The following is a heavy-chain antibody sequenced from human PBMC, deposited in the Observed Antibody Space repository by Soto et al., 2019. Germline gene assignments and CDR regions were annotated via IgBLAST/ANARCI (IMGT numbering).Heavy chain of an antibody. CDR2: IYYSGST. Sequence: SETLSLTCTVSCGSISSGGYYWSWIRQHPGKGLEWIGYIYYSGSTYYNPSLKSRVTISVDTSKNQFSLKLSSVTAADTAVYYCASRDPGTSVDYWGQGTLVTVSS. D-gene: IGHD1-7*01. V-gene: IGHV4-31*03. CDR3: ASRDPGTSVDY. J-gene: IGHJ4*02. CDR1: CGSISSGGYY.